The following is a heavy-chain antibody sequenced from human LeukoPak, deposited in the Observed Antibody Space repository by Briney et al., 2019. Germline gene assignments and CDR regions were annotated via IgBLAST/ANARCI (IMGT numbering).Heavy chain of an antibody. CDR1: GFTFSNAW. CDR2: IKSKTDGGTI. D-gene: IGHD2-15*01. V-gene: IGHV3-15*01. J-gene: IGHJ4*02. CDR3: TTLRLDIVVVVAAYYFDY. Sequence: GGSLRLSCAASGFTFSNAWMSWVRQAPGKGLEWVGRIKSKTDGGTIDYAAPVKGRFTISRDDSKNTLYLQMNSLKTEDTAVYYCTTLRLDIVVVVAAYYFDYWGQGTLVTVSS.